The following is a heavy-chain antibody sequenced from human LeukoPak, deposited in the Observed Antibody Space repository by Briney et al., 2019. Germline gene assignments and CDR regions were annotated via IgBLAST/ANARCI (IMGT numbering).Heavy chain of an antibody. D-gene: IGHD3-3*01. CDR2: INHSGST. V-gene: IGHV4-34*01. Sequence: SETLSLTCAVYGGSFSGYYWSWIRQPPGKGLEWIGEINHSGSTNYNPSLKSRVTMSVDTSKNQFSLKLSSVTAADTAVYYCARDHHDFWSGSYGMDVWGQGTTVTVSS. CDR3: ARDHHDFWSGSYGMDV. CDR1: GGSFSGYY. J-gene: IGHJ6*02.